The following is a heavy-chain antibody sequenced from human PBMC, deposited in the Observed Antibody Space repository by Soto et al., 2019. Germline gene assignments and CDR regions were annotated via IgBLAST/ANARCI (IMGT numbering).Heavy chain of an antibody. Sequence: SETLSLTCAVYGGSFSGYYWSWIRQPPGKGLEWIGEINHSGSTNYNPSLKSRVTISVDTSKNQFSLKLSSVTAADTAVYYCARGRGGYVRRDAFDIWGQGXMVTV. D-gene: IGHD5-18*01. J-gene: IGHJ3*02. V-gene: IGHV4-34*01. CDR1: GGSFSGYY. CDR2: INHSGST. CDR3: ARGRGGYVRRDAFDI.